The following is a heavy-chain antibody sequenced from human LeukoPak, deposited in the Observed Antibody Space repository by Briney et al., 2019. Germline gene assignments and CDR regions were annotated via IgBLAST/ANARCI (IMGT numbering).Heavy chain of an antibody. D-gene: IGHD2-21*01. CDR1: GFTFSSYA. J-gene: IGHJ4*02. CDR2: ISVGGDIT. Sequence: PGGSLRLSCAASGFTFSSYAMSWVRQAPGKGLEWVSTISVGGDITHYADSVKGRFTISRDNSKNTLYLQMNCLSAEDTAVYFCARDHIYFDYWGQGTLVTVSS. V-gene: IGHV3-23*01. CDR3: ARDHIYFDY.